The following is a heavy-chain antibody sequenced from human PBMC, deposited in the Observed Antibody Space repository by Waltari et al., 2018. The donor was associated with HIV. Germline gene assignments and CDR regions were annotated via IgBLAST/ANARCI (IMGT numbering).Heavy chain of an antibody. Sequence: QITLKESGPTLVKPTQTLTLTCTFSGFSLSTSGVGVGWIRQPPGKALEWLALIYWNDDKRYSPSLKSRLTITKDTSKNQVVLTMTNMDPVDTATYYCAHKGLEKTNWGIPPSNRYWYFDLWGRGTLVTVSS. CDR2: IYWNDDK. J-gene: IGHJ2*01. CDR3: AHKGLEKTNWGIPPSNRYWYFDL. D-gene: IGHD7-27*01. V-gene: IGHV2-5*01. CDR1: GFSLSTSGVG.